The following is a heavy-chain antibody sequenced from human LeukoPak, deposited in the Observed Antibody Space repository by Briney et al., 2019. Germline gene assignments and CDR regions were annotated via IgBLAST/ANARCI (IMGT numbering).Heavy chain of an antibody. D-gene: IGHD5-12*01. CDR3: ARQGYSGYDDRGSFDS. V-gene: IGHV4-39*01. CDR1: GGSISSSYY. J-gene: IGHJ4*02. Sequence: PSETLSLTCTVSGGSISSSYYWGWIRQPPGKGLAWIASIYYSGSIYYSPSLNSQVTISVDTSKNQFSLKLSSVTAADTAVYYCARQGYSGYDDRGSFDSWGQGTLVTVSS. CDR2: IYYSGSI.